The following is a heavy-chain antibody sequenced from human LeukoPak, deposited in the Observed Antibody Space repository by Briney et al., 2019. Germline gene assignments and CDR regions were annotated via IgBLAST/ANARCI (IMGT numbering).Heavy chain of an antibody. D-gene: IGHD2-21*02. CDR3: AKDLVSRVVVTATPDY. V-gene: IGHV3-43*01. J-gene: IGHJ4*02. Sequence: GGSLRLSCAASGFTFDDYTMHWVRQAPGKGLEWVSLISWDGGSTYYADSVKGRFTISRDNSKNSLYLQMNSLRTEDTALYYCAKDLVSRVVVTATPDYWGQGTLVTVSS. CDR1: GFTFDDYT. CDR2: ISWDGGST.